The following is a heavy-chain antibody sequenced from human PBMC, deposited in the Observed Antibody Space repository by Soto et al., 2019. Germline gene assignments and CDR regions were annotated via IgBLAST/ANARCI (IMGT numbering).Heavy chain of an antibody. J-gene: IGHJ6*02. CDR1: GDSVSGGYY. CDR2: VSPIGTP. Sequence: QVQLQESGPGLVKPSQTLSLTCTVSGDSVSGGYYWSWVRQRPRKGLEWIGYVSPIGTPYYSPSLNXRGSISIDTSKNQLSLEVRSVTAADTAVYYCARDRGSYGMDVWGQGTTVTVSS. V-gene: IGHV4-31*03. CDR3: ARDRGSYGMDV.